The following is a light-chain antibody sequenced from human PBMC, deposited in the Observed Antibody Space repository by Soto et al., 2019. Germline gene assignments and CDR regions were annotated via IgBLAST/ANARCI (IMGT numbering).Light chain of an antibody. CDR1: SSDVGGYKF. Sequence: QSALTQPASVSGSPGQSITISCTGTSSDVGGYKFVSWYQQHPGKAPKLMIYEVSNRPSGVSNRFSGSKSGNTASLTISGLQAEDEADYYCSSYTSNSTALVFGGGTKLTVL. CDR3: SSYTSNSTALV. V-gene: IGLV2-14*01. J-gene: IGLJ3*02. CDR2: EVS.